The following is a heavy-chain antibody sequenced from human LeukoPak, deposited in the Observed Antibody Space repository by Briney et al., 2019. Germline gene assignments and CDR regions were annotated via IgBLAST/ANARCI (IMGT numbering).Heavy chain of an antibody. CDR3: AKDPSRVVPAARLDY. D-gene: IGHD2-2*01. V-gene: IGHV3-23*01. Sequence: PGGSLRLFCAASGFTFSSYAMSWARQPPGRGLEWVSAISGSGGSRYCADSVKGRFTISRDNSKKTRYMQKNTLRTADTRLYNCAKDPSRVVPAARLDYWGQGTLVTVSS. J-gene: IGHJ4*02. CDR2: ISGSGGSR. CDR1: GFTFSSYA.